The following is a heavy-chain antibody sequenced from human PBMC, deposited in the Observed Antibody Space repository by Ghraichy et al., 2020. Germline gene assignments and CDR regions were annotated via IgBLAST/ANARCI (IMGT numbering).Heavy chain of an antibody. CDR2: IIPIFGTA. CDR1: GGTFSSYA. V-gene: IGHV1-69*13. CDR3: ASSRRSFGGSSWSPEAYYYYGMDV. Sequence: SVKVSCKASGGTFSSYAISWVRQAPGQGLEWMGGIIPIFGTANYAQKFQGRVTITADESTSTAYMELSSLRSEDTAVYYCASSRRSFGGSSWSPEAYYYYGMDVWGQGTTVTVSS. J-gene: IGHJ6*02. D-gene: IGHD6-13*01.